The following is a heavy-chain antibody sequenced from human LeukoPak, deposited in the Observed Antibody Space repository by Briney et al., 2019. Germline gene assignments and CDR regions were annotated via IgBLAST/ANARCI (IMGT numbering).Heavy chain of an antibody. J-gene: IGHJ5*02. Sequence: GGSLRLSCAASGFTFSSYSMNWVRQAPGKGLEWVSSISSSSSYIYYADSVKGRFTISRDNAKSSLYLQMNSLRAEDTAVYYCARTEGFNWFDPWGQGTLVTVSS. CDR1: GFTFSSYS. CDR2: ISSSSSYI. V-gene: IGHV3-21*01. CDR3: ARTEGFNWFDP.